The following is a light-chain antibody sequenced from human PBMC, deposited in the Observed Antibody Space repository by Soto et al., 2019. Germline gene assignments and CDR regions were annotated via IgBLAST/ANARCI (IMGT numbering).Light chain of an antibody. CDR1: QSVSSY. CDR3: QQRSNWPYT. J-gene: IGKJ2*01. Sequence: EIVSTQSPATLSLSPGERATLSCRASQSVSSYLAWYQQKPGQGPRLLIYDASNRATGIPARFSGSGSGTDFTLTISSLEPEDFAVYYCQQRSNWPYTFGQGTKLEIK. CDR2: DAS. V-gene: IGKV3-11*01.